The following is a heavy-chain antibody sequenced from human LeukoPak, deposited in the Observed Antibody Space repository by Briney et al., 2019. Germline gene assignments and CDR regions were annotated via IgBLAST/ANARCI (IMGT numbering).Heavy chain of an antibody. CDR3: ARGITGTNSDY. D-gene: IGHD1-20*01. CDR1: GGSISSGSYY. CDR2: IYTSGST. V-gene: IGHV4-61*02. J-gene: IGHJ4*02. Sequence: PSETLSLTCTVSGGSISSGSYYWSWIRQPAGKGLEWIGRIYTSGSTNYNPSLKSRVTISVDTSKNQFSLKLSSVTAADTAVYYCARGITGTNSDYWGQGTLVTVSS.